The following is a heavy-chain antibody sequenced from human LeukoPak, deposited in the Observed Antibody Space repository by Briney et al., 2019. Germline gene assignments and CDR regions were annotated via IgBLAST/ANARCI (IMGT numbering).Heavy chain of an antibody. CDR3: AKDRCSSTSCPNWFDP. D-gene: IGHD2-2*01. CDR2: IHFDGSEI. CDR1: RFTFSSYS. J-gene: IGHJ5*02. Sequence: GGSLRLSCAASRFTFSSYSMNWVRQAPGKGLEWVAFIHFDGSEIYYADSVKGRFAISRDNSKNTLYLQMNRVTSGDTAVYHCAKDRCSSTSCPNWFDPWGQGTLVTVSS. V-gene: IGHV3-30*02.